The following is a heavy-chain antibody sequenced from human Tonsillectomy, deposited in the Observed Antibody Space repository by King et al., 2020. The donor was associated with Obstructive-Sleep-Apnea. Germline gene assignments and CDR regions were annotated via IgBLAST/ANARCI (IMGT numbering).Heavy chain of an antibody. CDR1: GGTFSSYA. CDR2: IIPIFGTA. CDR3: SRDPNYYDSSGH. J-gene: IGHJ4*02. Sequence: QQQLVQSGAEVKKPGSSVKVSCKASGGTFSSYAISWVRQAPGQGLECMGGIIPIFGTANYAQKFQGRVTITADESTSTAYMELSSLRSEDTAGYYCSRDPNYYDSSGHWGQGTLVTVSS. V-gene: IGHV1-69*01. D-gene: IGHD3-22*01.